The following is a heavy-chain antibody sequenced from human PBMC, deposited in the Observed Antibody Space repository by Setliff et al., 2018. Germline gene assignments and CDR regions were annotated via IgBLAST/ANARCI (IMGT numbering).Heavy chain of an antibody. D-gene: IGHD2-8*01. J-gene: IGHJ4*02. CDR3: SRLVRYCTTTTCQTLSGGEH. Sequence: ASVKVSCKASGYAFNNYGIAWVRQAPGQGLEWMGWINAYNGNTFYAPKLQDRVTMTTDTSTATAYLELRSPRSDDTALYFCSRLVRYCTTTTCQTLSGGEHWGQGTLVTVSS. V-gene: IGHV1-18*01. CDR2: INAYNGNT. CDR1: GYAFNNYG.